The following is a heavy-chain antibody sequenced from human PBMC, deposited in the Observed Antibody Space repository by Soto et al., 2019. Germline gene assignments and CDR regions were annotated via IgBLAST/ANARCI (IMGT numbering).Heavy chain of an antibody. D-gene: IGHD4-4*01. V-gene: IGHV1-2*02. J-gene: IGHJ4*02. CDR3: VKDEGMVYSNPFGY. CDR1: GYTFTGQY. Sequence: GASVKVSCKASGYTFTGQYMHWVRQAPGQGLEWMGWINPDSGDTKYAQKFQGRVTMTRDTSISTVYMELSRLKSDDTAVYYCVKDEGMVYSNPFGYWGQGISVTVSS. CDR2: INPDSGDT.